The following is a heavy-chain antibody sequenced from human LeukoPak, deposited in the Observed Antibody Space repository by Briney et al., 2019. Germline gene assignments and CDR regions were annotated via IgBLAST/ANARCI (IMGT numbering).Heavy chain of an antibody. Sequence: GASVKVSCKASGGTFSSYAISWVRQAPGQGLEWMGGIIPIFGTANYAQKFQGRVTITADESTSTAYMELSSLRSEDTAVYYCAREPYYDFWSARGVHWYFDLWGRGTLVTVSS. D-gene: IGHD3-3*01. CDR3: AREPYYDFWSARGVHWYFDL. J-gene: IGHJ2*01. CDR2: IIPIFGTA. V-gene: IGHV1-69*01. CDR1: GGTFSSYA.